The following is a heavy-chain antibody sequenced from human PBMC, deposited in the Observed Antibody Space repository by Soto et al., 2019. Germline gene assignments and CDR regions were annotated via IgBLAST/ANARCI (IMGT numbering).Heavy chain of an antibody. CDR2: IYYSGST. V-gene: IGHV4-39*01. J-gene: IGHJ6*02. Sequence: PSETLSLTCTVSGGSISSSSYYWGWIRQPPGKGLEWIGSIYYSGSTYYNPSLKSRVTISVDTSKNQFSLKLSSVTAADTAVYYCARRIVAAGKVYYYGMDVWGQGTTVTVSS. D-gene: IGHD6-13*01. CDR1: GGSISSSSYY. CDR3: ARRIVAAGKVYYYGMDV.